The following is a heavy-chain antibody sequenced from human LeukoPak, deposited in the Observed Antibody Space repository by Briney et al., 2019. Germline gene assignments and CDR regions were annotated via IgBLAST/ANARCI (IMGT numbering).Heavy chain of an antibody. V-gene: IGHV4-39*07. CDR3: AREIPYSSSDY. Sequence: PSETLSLTCTVSGGSISSSSYYWGWIRQPPGKGLEWIGSIYYSGSTYYNPSLKSRVTISIDTSKNQFSLKLSSVTAADTAVYYCAREIPYSSSDYWGQGTLVTVSS. J-gene: IGHJ4*02. CDR2: IYYSGST. CDR1: GGSISSSSYY. D-gene: IGHD6-13*01.